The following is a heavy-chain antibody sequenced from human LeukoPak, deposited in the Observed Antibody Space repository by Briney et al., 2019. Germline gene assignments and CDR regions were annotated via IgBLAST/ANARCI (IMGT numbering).Heavy chain of an antibody. D-gene: IGHD6-13*01. V-gene: IGHV3-33*01. CDR1: GFTFSSYG. J-gene: IGHJ6*04. CDR2: IWYDGSNK. Sequence: GRSLRLSCAASGFTFSSYGMHWVRQAPGKGLEWVAVIWYDGSNKYYADSAKGRFTISRDNSKNTLYLQMNSLRAEDTAVYYCARAFGSSWSRKANYGMDVWGKGTTVTVSS. CDR3: ARAFGSSWSRKANYGMDV.